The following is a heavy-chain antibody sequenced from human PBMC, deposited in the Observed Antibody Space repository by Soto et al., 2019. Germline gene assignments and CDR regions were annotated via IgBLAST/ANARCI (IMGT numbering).Heavy chain of an antibody. Sequence: SETLSLTCTVSGYSIITGYYWALGRHSPGKGLEWIGSVYRSGAAYYSPTLKSRVTISVDTSKNQFSLHLKSVTAADAAVYYCARYFPYALDVAEYFDFWCQGTSVTVSS. V-gene: IGHV4-38-2*02. D-gene: IGHD6-19*01. CDR2: VYRSGAA. CDR3: ARYFPYALDVAEYFDF. CDR1: GYSIITGYY. J-gene: IGHJ4*02.